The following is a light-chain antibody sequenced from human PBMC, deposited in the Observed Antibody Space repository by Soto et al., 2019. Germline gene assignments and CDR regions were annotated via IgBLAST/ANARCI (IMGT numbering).Light chain of an antibody. J-gene: IGLJ2*01. CDR1: SANIGAGYD. CDR2: GNN. Sequence: QSVLTQPPSVSGAPGQTITISCTGSSANIGAGYDVHWYQQFPGTAPKLLIHGNNDRPSGVSDRFSASKSGTSASLAITGLQAEDEADYYCQSYDSSLRVYVVFGGGTMLTVL. CDR3: QSYDSSLRVYVV. V-gene: IGLV1-40*01.